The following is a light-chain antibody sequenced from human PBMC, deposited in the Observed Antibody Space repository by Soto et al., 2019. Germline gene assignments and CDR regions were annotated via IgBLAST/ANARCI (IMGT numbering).Light chain of an antibody. CDR2: EVS. J-gene: IGLJ1*01. CDR3: SSYTSSSYYV. Sequence: QSALTQPASVSGSPGQSITISCTGTSSDVGGYNYVSWYQQHPGKAPKLMIYEVSNRPSGVSNRFSGSKSGNTASLTISGLHAEDEADYYCSSYTSSSYYVFGTGTKVTVL. V-gene: IGLV2-14*01. CDR1: SSDVGGYNY.